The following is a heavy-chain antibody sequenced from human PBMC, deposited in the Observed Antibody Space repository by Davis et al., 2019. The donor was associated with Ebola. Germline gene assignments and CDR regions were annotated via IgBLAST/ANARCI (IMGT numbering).Heavy chain of an antibody. V-gene: IGHV1-3*01. Sequence: ASVKVSCKASGYTFTTYVIHSVRQAPGQRLEWMGWINAGNGDTKYSQKFQDRVTITRDTSASTAYMELSSLRSEDTAVYYCARSGGSGTRLNWFDPWGQGTLVTVSS. J-gene: IGHJ5*02. D-gene: IGHD2-15*01. CDR3: ARSGGSGTRLNWFDP. CDR1: GYTFTTYV. CDR2: INAGNGDT.